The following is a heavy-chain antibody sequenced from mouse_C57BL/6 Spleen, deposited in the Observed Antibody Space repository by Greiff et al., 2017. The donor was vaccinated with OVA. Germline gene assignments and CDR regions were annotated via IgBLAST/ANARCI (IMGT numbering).Heavy chain of an antibody. CDR2: IDPSDSYT. V-gene: IGHV1-69*01. CDR1: GYTFTSYW. CDR3: ARGHYGSSSAWFAY. D-gene: IGHD1-1*01. Sequence: QVQLKESGAELVMPGASVKLSCKASGYTFTSYWMHWVKQRPGQGLEWIGEIDPSDSYTNYNQKFKGKSTLTVDKSSSTAYMQLSSLTSEDSAVYYCARGHYGSSSAWFAYWGQGTLVTVSA. J-gene: IGHJ3*01.